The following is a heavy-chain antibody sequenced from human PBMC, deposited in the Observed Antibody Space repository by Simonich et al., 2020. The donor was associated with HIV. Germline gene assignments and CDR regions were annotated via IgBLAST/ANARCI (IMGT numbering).Heavy chain of an antibody. V-gene: IGHV1-2*02. Sequence: QVQLVQSGAEVKKPGASVKVACKASGYPFTGYYIHWVRQAPGQGLEWMGWINPNSGGTNDAQKFQGRVTMTRDTSISTVYMDLTRLRSDDTAVYYCARGKTIAVAALQHWGQGTLVFVSS. CDR1: GYPFTGYY. CDR3: ARGKTIAVAALQH. D-gene: IGHD6-19*01. J-gene: IGHJ1*01. CDR2: INPNSGGT.